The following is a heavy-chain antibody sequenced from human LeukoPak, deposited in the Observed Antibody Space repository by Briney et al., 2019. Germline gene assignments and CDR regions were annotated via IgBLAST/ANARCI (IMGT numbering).Heavy chain of an antibody. CDR2: INHSGST. CDR3: ARVAQIVVVPAATYYYYYGMDV. Sequence: SETLSLTCAVYGGSFSGYYWSWIRQPPGKGLKWIGEINHSGSTNYNPSLKSRVTISVDTSKNQFSLKLSSVTAADTAVYYCARVAQIVVVPAATYYYYYGMDVWGQGTTVTVSS. CDR1: GGSFSGYY. V-gene: IGHV4-34*01. J-gene: IGHJ6*02. D-gene: IGHD2-2*01.